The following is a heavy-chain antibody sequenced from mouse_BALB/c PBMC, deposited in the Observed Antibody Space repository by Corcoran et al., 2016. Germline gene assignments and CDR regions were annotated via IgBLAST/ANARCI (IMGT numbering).Heavy chain of an antibody. J-gene: IGHJ1*02. CDR1: GFNIKDTY. Sequence: EVQLQQSGAELVKPGASVKLSCTASGFNIKDTYMHWVKQRPEQGLEWIGRIDPANGNTKYDPKFQGKATITADTSSNTAYLQLSSLTSEDTDVYYCARWDWYFYVWGAGTTVTVSS. CDR2: IDPANGNT. CDR3: ARWDWYFYV. V-gene: IGHV14-3*02.